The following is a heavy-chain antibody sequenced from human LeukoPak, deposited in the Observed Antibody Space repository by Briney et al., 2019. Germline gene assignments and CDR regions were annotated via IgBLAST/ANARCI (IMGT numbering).Heavy chain of an antibody. D-gene: IGHD2-2*01. CDR1: GGSISSSNW. J-gene: IGHJ4*02. CDR3: ARYCSSTSCYGAFDY. CDR2: IYHSGST. V-gene: IGHV4-4*02. Sequence: PSETLSLTCAVSGGSISSSNWWSWVRQPPGKGLEWIGEIYHSGSTNYNPSLKSRVTISVDKSKNQFSLKLSSVTAADTAVYYCARYCSSTSCYGAFDYWGQGTLVTVSS.